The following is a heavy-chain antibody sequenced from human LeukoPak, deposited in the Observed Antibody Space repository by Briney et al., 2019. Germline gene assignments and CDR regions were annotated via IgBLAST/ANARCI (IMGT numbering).Heavy chain of an antibody. V-gene: IGHV3-23*01. Sequence: GGSLRLSCAGSGFYSNDYARYAMSWVRQAPGKCLECASAISGTADTTKYADSVKGRFTISRDNSKNTLYLQMNSLRAEDTAVYYCAKGWDNFYFYYYMDVWGKGTMVTVSS. D-gene: IGHD1-26*01. CDR1: GFYSNDYARYA. CDR3: AKGWDNFYFYYYMDV. J-gene: IGHJ6*03. CDR2: ISGTADTT.